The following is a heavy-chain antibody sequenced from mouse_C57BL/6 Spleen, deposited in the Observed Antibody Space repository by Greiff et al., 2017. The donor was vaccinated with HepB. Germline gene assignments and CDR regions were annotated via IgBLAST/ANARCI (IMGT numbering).Heavy chain of an antibody. CDR1: GYTFTDYE. Sequence: VQLQQSGAELVRPGASVTLSCKASGYTFTDYEMHWVKQTPVHGLEWIGAIDPETGGTAYNQKFKGKAILTADKSSSTAYMELRSLTSEDSAVYYCTRKSVYYYGSKDYWGQGTTLTVSS. V-gene: IGHV1-15*01. J-gene: IGHJ2*01. CDR3: TRKSVYYYGSKDY. D-gene: IGHD1-1*01. CDR2: IDPETGGT.